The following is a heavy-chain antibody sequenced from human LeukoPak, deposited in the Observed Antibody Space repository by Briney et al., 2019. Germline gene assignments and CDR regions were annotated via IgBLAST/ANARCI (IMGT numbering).Heavy chain of an antibody. D-gene: IGHD3-22*01. CDR2: INPNSGGT. Sequence: ASVKVSCKASGYTFTGYYMHWVRQAPGQGLEWMGWINPNSGGTNYAQKFQGWVTMTRDTSISTAYMELSRLGSDDTAVYYCARGYYYDSSGYYGKYYYYGMDVWGQGTTVTVSS. V-gene: IGHV1-2*04. J-gene: IGHJ6*01. CDR1: GYTFTGYY. CDR3: ARGYYYDSSGYYGKYYYYGMDV.